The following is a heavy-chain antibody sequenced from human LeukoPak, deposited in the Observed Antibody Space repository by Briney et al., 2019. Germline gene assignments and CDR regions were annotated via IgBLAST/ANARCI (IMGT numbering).Heavy chain of an antibody. J-gene: IGHJ4*02. CDR3: VRQKAPKFGRSSWEFDV. CDR2: AYYRGNT. D-gene: IGHD6-6*01. V-gene: IGHV4-39*01. Sequence: MPSETLSLTCNVSDDSINAPLSYWGWIRQPPGKGLEWIGSAYYRGNTFFRPSLRSRLTLSIDTSGSRFSLKLDSVTAADTAVYYCVRQKAPKFGRSSWEFDVWGQGTLVAVSS. CDR1: DDSINAPLSY.